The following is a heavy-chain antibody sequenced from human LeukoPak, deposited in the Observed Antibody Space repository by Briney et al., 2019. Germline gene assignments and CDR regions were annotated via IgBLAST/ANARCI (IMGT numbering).Heavy chain of an antibody. CDR3: ARGRGQLYSSTDCHGVHFQE. D-gene: IGHD2-2*01. V-gene: IGHV4-39*01. CDR2: IYYTGST. Sequence: PSETLSLTCTVSGGPISSTSYYWGWIRQPPGRGLEWIGSIYYTGSTYYNPSLRSRVTLFVDTSKKQFSVKVNSVTAADTAVYYCARGRGQLYSSTDCHGVHFQELGPGTLVTVSS. CDR1: GGPISSTSYY. J-gene: IGHJ1*01.